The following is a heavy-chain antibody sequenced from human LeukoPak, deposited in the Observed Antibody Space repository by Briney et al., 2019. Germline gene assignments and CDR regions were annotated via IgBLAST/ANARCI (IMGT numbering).Heavy chain of an antibody. D-gene: IGHD6-13*01. CDR1: GFTVSSNY. Sequence: GGSLRLSCAASGFTVSSNYMSWVRQAPGKGLEWVSVLYSGGSAYYADSAKGRFTISRDNSKNTLYLQMNSLRAEDTAVYYCAREKLGYWCFDLWGRGTLVTVSP. CDR2: LYSGGSA. V-gene: IGHV3-53*01. J-gene: IGHJ2*01. CDR3: AREKLGYWCFDL.